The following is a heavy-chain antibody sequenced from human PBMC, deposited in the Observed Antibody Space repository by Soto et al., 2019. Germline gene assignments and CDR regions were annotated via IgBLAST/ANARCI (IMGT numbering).Heavy chain of an antibody. CDR1: GGSISSGGYY. V-gene: IGHV4-31*03. D-gene: IGHD6-6*01. CDR2: IYYSGST. Sequence: SETLSLTCTVSGGSISSGGYYWSWIRHHPGKGLEWIGYIYYSGSTYYNPSLKSRVTISADTSKNQFSLKLSSVTAADTAVYYCARDRYFYSSSSGDWFDPWGQGTLVTVSS. CDR3: ARDRYFYSSSSGDWFDP. J-gene: IGHJ5*02.